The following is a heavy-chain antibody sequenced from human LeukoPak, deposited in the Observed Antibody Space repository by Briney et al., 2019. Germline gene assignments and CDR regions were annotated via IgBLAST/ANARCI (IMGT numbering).Heavy chain of an antibody. D-gene: IGHD5-12*01. J-gene: IGHJ4*02. V-gene: IGHV3-15*01. Sequence: GESLRLSCVASGLSVSNAWMNWVRQAPGMGLEWVGRTNTKADDGTTDYAASMKGRFSISRDDSKNTLYLQMTSLKIEDTAVYYCTTARPGYSIDFWGQGTLVAVS. CDR2: TNTKADDGTT. CDR3: TTARPGYSIDF. CDR1: GLSVSNAW.